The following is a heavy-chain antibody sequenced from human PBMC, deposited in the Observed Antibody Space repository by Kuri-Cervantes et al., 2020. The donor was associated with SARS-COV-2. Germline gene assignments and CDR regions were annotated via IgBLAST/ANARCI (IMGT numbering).Heavy chain of an antibody. Sequence: SETLSLTCTVSGGSISSYYWSWIRQPAGKGLEWIGRIYTSGSTNYNPSLKSRVTMSVDTSKSQFSLKLSPVTAADTAVYYCARLYSSGGNFDYWGQGTLVTVSS. J-gene: IGHJ4*02. V-gene: IGHV4-4*07. D-gene: IGHD6-19*01. CDR3: ARLYSSGGNFDY. CDR2: IYTSGST. CDR1: GGSISSYY.